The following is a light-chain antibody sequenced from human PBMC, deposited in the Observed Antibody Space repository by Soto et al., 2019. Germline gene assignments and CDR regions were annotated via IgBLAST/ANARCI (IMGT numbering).Light chain of an antibody. CDR2: KAS. J-gene: IGKJ1*01. V-gene: IGKV1-5*03. Sequence: DIQMTQSPSTLSGSVGDRVTITCRASQTISSWLAWYQQKPGKAPKLLIYKASTLKSGVPSRFTGSGSGTEFTLTIASLQPDDFAPYYCQQYETFSGTFGPGTKVDIK. CDR1: QTISSW. CDR3: QQYETFSGT.